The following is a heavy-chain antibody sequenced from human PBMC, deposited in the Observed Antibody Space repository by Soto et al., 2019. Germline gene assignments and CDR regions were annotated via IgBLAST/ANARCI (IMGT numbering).Heavy chain of an antibody. CDR2: IYYSGST. D-gene: IGHD3-22*01. CDR1: GGSISSYY. V-gene: IGHV4-59*01. CDR3: ARVRDSSGYQDY. J-gene: IGHJ4*02. Sequence: SETLSLTCTVSGGSISSYYWSWIRQPPGKGLEWIGYIYYSGSTNYNPSLKSRVTISVDTSKNQFSLKLSSVTAADTAVYYCARVRDSSGYQDYWGQGTLVTVSS.